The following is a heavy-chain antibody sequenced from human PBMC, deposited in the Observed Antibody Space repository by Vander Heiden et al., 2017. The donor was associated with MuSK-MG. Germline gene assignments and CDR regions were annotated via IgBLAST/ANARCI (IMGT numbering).Heavy chain of an antibody. CDR3: AQMSYGVAAPDY. J-gene: IGHJ4*02. CDR1: GSRFMNYA. CDR2: ISDRPIST. D-gene: IGHD6-19*01. Sequence: EVQLVQSGGGLVQPGGSLRLSCAASGSRFMNYAITWVRQAPGKGLEWVSTISDRPISTHYADSVKGRFTISRDNSKNTLFLQMNSLRGDDTAVYFCAQMSYGVAAPDYWGQGSLVTVSS. V-gene: IGHV3-23*04.